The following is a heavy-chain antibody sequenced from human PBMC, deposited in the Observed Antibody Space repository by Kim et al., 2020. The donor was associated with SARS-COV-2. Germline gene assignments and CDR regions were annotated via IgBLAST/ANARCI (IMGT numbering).Heavy chain of an antibody. CDR3: ARQAHESLYSSGWYNYYYYMDV. J-gene: IGHJ6*03. Sequence: SETLSLTCTVSGGSISSYYWSWIRQPPGKGLEWIGYIYYSGSTNYNPSLKSRVTISVDTSKNQFSLKLSSVTAADTAVYYCARQAHESLYSSGWYNYYYYMDVRGKGTTVTVSS. D-gene: IGHD6-19*01. CDR2: IYYSGST. CDR1: GGSISSYY. V-gene: IGHV4-59*08.